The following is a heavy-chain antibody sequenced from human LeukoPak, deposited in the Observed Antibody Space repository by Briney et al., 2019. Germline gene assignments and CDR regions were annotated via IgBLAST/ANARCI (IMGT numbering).Heavy chain of an antibody. D-gene: IGHD1/OR15-1a*01. Sequence: PGGSLRLSCTASGFTFNTYNMNWVRQAPGKGLEWVSYISSSTTTISYADPVRGRFTISRDNAKNSLYLQMNSLRADDTAVYYCAREAVMPVAPVKIGTSDRPLYEYYGLDVWGQGTTVTVS. CDR2: ISSSTTTI. CDR1: GFTFNTYN. V-gene: IGHV3-48*04. CDR3: AREAVMPVAPVKIGTSDRPLYEYYGLDV. J-gene: IGHJ6*02.